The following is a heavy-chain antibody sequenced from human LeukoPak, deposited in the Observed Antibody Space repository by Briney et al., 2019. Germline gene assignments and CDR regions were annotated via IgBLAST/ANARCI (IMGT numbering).Heavy chain of an antibody. CDR2: INNSGTT. D-gene: IGHD1-1*01. J-gene: IGHJ4*02. CDR1: GGSFSGYY. Sequence: SETLSLTCAVYGGSFSGYYWSWIRPPPGKGLERIGEINNSGTTNYNPSPKSRVTISADSSKNQFSLKPSTTTGANGAEYYVARGLGTGTGTYWGQGTLVTVSS. CDR3: ARGLGTGTGTY. V-gene: IGHV4-34*01.